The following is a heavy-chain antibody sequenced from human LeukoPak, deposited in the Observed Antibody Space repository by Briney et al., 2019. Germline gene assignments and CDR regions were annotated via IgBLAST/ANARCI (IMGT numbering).Heavy chain of an antibody. CDR2: ISSSSSYI. CDR3: ARALSGSYSYYYYMDV. CDR1: GFTFSSYS. D-gene: IGHD1-26*01. Sequence: GGSLRLSCAASGFTFSSYSMNWVRQAPGKGLEWVSSISSSSSYIYYADSVKGRFTISRDNAKNSLYLQMNSLRAEDTAVYYCARALSGSYSYYYYMDVWGKGTTVTVSS. J-gene: IGHJ6*03. V-gene: IGHV3-21*01.